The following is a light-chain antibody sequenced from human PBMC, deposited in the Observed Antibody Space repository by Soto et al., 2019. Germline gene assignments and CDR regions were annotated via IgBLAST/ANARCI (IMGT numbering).Light chain of an antibody. Sequence: TQFPGTLSLSPGERATLSCRAVQSVTSTYMAWYQQKPGQAPRLLIYATSFRATCIPDRFRGSGSGTDFTLTISSLEPEDSAVYYCQDSSTSPWPFGQGTKVEIK. V-gene: IGKV3-20*01. CDR1: QSVTSTY. CDR3: QDSSTSPWP. J-gene: IGKJ1*01. CDR2: ATS.